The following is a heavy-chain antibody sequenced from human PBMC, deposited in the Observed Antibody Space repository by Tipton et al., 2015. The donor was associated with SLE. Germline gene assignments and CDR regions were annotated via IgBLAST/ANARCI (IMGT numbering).Heavy chain of an antibody. J-gene: IGHJ4*02. D-gene: IGHD1-26*01. CDR2: IHYSGST. CDR3: ARGVLGGSYPY. V-gene: IGHV4-59*08. Sequence: LRLSCIVSGDSINSYYWSWIRQPPGKGLEWIGYIHYSGSTDYNPSLKSRVTISVDTSKNQFSLKLTSVTAADTAVYYCARGVLGGSYPYWGQGTLVTVSS. CDR1: GDSINSYY.